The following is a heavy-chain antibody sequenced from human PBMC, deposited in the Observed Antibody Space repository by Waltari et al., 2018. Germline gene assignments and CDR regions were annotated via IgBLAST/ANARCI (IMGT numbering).Heavy chain of an antibody. CDR3: AKVNLVGAADY. CDR1: GFTFDDYA. J-gene: IGHJ4*02. V-gene: IGHV3-9*03. CDR2: ISWNSGSI. Sequence: EVQLVESGGGLVQPGRSLRLSCAASGFTFDDYAMHWVRQAPGKGLEWVSGISWNSGSIGDADSVKGRFTISRDNAKNSLYLQMNSLRAEDMALYYCAKVNLVGAADYWGQGTLVTVSS. D-gene: IGHD1-26*01.